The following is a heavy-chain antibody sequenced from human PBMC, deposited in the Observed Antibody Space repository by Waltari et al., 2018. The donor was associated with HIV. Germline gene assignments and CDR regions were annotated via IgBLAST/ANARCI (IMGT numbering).Heavy chain of an antibody. CDR2: IHYSGSA. D-gene: IGHD2-8*01. Sequence: QVQLQESGPGLVRPSETLSPTCTVSGCSIGSYYWSWIRQPPGKELEWIGYIHYSGSANYNPSLKSRVTVSVDTSKHQFSLKLSSVTAADTAVYYCATLMVYAPRSHYYGMDVWGQGTTVIVSS. CDR3: ATLMVYAPRSHYYGMDV. V-gene: IGHV4-59*01. J-gene: IGHJ6*02. CDR1: GCSIGSYY.